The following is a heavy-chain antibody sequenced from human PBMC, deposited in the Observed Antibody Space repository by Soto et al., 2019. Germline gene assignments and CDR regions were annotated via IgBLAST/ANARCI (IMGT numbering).Heavy chain of an antibody. CDR2: IWHDGSNK. J-gene: IGHJ4*02. D-gene: IGHD5-12*01. CDR3: ARDNIVALYYFDY. Sequence: GGSVRLSCAASGFSFSRYGMHWVRQAPGKGLEWVAVIWHDGSNKYYADSVKGRFTISRDNSKNTVYLQMNSLRAEDPAVYYCARDNIVALYYFDYWGQGALVTVSS. CDR1: GFSFSRYG. V-gene: IGHV3-33*01.